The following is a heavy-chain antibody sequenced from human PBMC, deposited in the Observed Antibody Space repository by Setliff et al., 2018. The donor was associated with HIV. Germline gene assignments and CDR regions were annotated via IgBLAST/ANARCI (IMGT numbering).Heavy chain of an antibody. V-gene: IGHV1-2*02. D-gene: IGHD1-26*01. CDR1: GYTFTGYY. CDR3: ARALGDFWGWELLDGHYYMDV. J-gene: IGHJ6*03. Sequence: SVKVSCKASGYTFTGYYMHWVRQAPGQGLEWMGWINPNSGGTNYAQKFQGRVTMTRDTSISTAYMELSRLRSDDTAIYYCARALGDFWGWELLDGHYYMDVWGKGTTVTVSS. CDR2: INPNSGGT.